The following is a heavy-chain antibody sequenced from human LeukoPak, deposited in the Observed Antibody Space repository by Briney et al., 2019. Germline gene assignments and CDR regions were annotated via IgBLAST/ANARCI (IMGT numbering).Heavy chain of an antibody. V-gene: IGHV4-59*02. Sequence: PSETLSLTCTVSGGSVTPSYWSWSRQPPGEGLEWIGNFRYSGNTDYNPSLKSRVTISLDTSKNQFSLNLNSVTAADTAVYYCAATKKWLAFDYWGQGNLVTVSS. J-gene: IGHJ4*02. D-gene: IGHD6-19*01. CDR3: AATKKWLAFDY. CDR2: FRYSGNT. CDR1: GGSVTPSY.